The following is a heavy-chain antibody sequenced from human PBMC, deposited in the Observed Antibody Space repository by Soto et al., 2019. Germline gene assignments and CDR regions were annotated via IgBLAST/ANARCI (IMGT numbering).Heavy chain of an antibody. CDR1: GGSFSGYY. J-gene: IGHJ6*02. CDR2: INHSGST. CDR3: ARRKYYYYYYGMDV. V-gene: IGHV4-34*01. Sequence: PSETLSLTCAVYGGSFSGYYWSWIRQPPGKGLEWIGEINHSGSTNYNPPLKSRVTISVDTSKNQFSLKLTSVTAADTAVYYCARRKYYYYYYGMDVWGQGTTVTVPS.